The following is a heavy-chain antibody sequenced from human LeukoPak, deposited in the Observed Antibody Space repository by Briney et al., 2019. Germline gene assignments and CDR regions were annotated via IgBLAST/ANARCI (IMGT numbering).Heavy chain of an antibody. CDR1: GGSISSSSYY. V-gene: IGHV4-39*02. CDR2: IYYSGST. Sequence: SETLSLTCSVSGGSISSSSYYWGWIRQPPGKGMEWIASIYYSGSTYYNSSLKSRVTISADTSKNQLSLKLSSVTAADTAVYYCATEGTGDLYGMDVWGQGTTVTVSS. CDR3: ATEGTGDLYGMDV. J-gene: IGHJ6*02.